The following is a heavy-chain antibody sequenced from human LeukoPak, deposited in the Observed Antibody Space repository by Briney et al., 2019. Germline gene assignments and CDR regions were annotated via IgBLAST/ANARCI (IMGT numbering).Heavy chain of an antibody. CDR2: ISSSNSYI. Sequence: GGSLRLSCAASGFTFSSYSMNWVRQAPGKGLEWVSSISSSNSYIYYADSVKARFTISRDNDKNSLYLQMKSLRAEDTAVYYCARKHSSGYYLVGAFDIWGQGTMVTVSS. CDR3: ARKHSSGYYLVGAFDI. CDR1: GFTFSSYS. V-gene: IGHV3-21*01. J-gene: IGHJ3*02. D-gene: IGHD3-3*01.